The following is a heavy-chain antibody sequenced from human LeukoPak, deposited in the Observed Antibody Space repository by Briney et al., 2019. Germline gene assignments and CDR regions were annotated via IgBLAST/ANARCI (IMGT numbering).Heavy chain of an antibody. J-gene: IGHJ4*02. Sequence: SETLSLTCAVSGGSFSPCYWTWIRQPPGKGLEWIGYIYYSGYTDYNPSLKSRVTMSLDTSKNQFSLKLSSVTAADTAVYYCARAVISFGAAVAKGFDCWGQGTLVTVSS. CDR3: ARAVISFGAAVAKGFDC. CDR2: IYYSGYT. CDR1: GGSFSPCY. V-gene: IGHV4-59*01. D-gene: IGHD3-16*01.